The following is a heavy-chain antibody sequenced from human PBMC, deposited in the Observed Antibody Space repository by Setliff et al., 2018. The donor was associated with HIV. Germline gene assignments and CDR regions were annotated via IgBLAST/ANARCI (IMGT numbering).Heavy chain of an antibody. J-gene: IGHJ4*02. Sequence: SETLSLTCTVSGDSISSYYWSWIRQPPGKGLEWIGYIYYSGSTNYNPSLKSRVTISLAMSKNQFSLRLSSVTAADTAVYYCARGPYYYDSSGYYYFDYWGQGTLVTVSS. CDR1: GDSISSYY. V-gene: IGHV4-59*01. CDR2: IYYSGST. D-gene: IGHD3-22*01. CDR3: ARGPYYYDSSGYYYFDY.